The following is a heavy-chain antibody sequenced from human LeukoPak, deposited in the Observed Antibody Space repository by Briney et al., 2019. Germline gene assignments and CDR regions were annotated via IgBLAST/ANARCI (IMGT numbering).Heavy chain of an antibody. CDR2: ISYDGSNK. J-gene: IGHJ4*02. D-gene: IGHD2-15*01. CDR1: GFTFSSYA. V-gene: IGHV3-30*04. CDR3: ASQYCSGGSCQKTYTDY. Sequence: GRSLRLSCAASGFTFSSYAMHWVRQAPGEGLEWVAVISYDGSNKYYADSVKGRFTISRDNSKNTLYLQMNSLRAEDTAVYYCASQYCSGGSCQKTYTDYWGQGTLVTVSS.